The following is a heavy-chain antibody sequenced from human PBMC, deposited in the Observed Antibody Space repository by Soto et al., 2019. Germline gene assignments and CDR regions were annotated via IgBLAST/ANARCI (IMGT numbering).Heavy chain of an antibody. CDR3: ARGGIQLSYAFDY. V-gene: IGHV4-4*07. CDR2: IYTSGAT. CDR1: GSSFSNFY. J-gene: IGHJ4*02. D-gene: IGHD3-10*01. Sequence: SETLSLTCSVSGSSFSNFYWSWIRQPAGKGLEWIGRIYTSGATSYNPSLKSRVRMSVDTSQSQMSLSLTSVTAADTAVYYCARGGIQLSYAFDYWGQGILVTVSS.